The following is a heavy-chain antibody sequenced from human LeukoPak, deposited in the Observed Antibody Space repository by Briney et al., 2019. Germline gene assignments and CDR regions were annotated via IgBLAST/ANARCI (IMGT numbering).Heavy chain of an antibody. Sequence: GGSLRLSCAASGFTFSSYAMSWVRQAPGKGLEWVSVISGSGGSTYYADSVKGRFTISRDNSKNTLYLQMNSLRAEVTAVYYCATIAPGFLEWLLRGYFDYWGQGTLVTVSS. D-gene: IGHD3-3*01. V-gene: IGHV3-23*01. CDR3: ATIAPGFLEWLLRGYFDY. J-gene: IGHJ4*02. CDR2: ISGSGGST. CDR1: GFTFSSYA.